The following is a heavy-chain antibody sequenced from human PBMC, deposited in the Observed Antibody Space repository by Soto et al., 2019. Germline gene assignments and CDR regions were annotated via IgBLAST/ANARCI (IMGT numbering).Heavy chain of an antibody. CDR3: VLRNWFDP. CDR1: GFTLSSYW. D-gene: IGHD3-16*01. Sequence: GTLRLSGAASGFTLSSYWMHWVRQAPGKGLVWVSRINSDGSSTSYAYSVKGRFTISRDNAKNKLYLQMNSLRAEDTAVYYWVLRNWFDPWGQGTLVTGSS. J-gene: IGHJ5*02. V-gene: IGHV3-74*01. CDR2: INSDGSST.